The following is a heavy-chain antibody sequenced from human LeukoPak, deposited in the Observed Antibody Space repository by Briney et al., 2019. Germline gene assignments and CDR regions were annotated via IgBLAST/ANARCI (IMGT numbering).Heavy chain of an antibody. CDR3: ARDRVSIVVDY. J-gene: IGHJ4*02. Sequence: GGSLRLTCAASGFTFSSYSMNWVRQAPGKELEWVSSISSSSYIYYADSVKGRFTISRDNAKNSLYLQMNSLRAEDTAVYYCARDRVSIVVDYWGQGTLVTVSS. V-gene: IGHV3-21*01. CDR2: ISSSSYI. CDR1: GFTFSSYS. D-gene: IGHD3-22*01.